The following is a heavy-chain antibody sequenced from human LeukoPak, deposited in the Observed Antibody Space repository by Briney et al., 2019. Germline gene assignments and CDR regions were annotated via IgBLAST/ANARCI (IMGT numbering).Heavy chain of an antibody. CDR1: GFTFTNSW. Sequence: GGSLRLSCAASGFTFTNSWMAWVRQAPGKGLEWVANIKQDGSTKHYADSLKGRFTISRDNPENSLYLQINSMRVDDTAVYYCASDTDGSLDYWGQGILVTVAS. V-gene: IGHV3-7*01. CDR2: IKQDGSTK. CDR3: ASDTDGSLDY. D-gene: IGHD1-26*01. J-gene: IGHJ4*02.